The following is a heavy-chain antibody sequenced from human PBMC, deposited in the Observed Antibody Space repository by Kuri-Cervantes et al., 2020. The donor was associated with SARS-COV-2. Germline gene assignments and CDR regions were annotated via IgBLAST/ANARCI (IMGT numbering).Heavy chain of an antibody. CDR2: ISYDGSNK. D-gene: IGHD6-19*01. Sequence: GESLKISCAASGFTFSSYAMHWVRQAPGKGLEWVAVISYDGSNKYYADSVKGRFTISRDNSKNTLYLQMNSLRAEDTAVYYCAKYDGSGWYPFDYWGQGTLVTVSS. CDR3: AKYDGSGWYPFDY. CDR1: GFTFSSYA. J-gene: IGHJ4*02. V-gene: IGHV3-30*07.